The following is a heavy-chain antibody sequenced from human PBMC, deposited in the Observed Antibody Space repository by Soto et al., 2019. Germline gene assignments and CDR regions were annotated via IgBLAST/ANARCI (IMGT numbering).Heavy chain of an antibody. J-gene: IGHJ4*02. V-gene: IGHV3-30*18. CDR2: ISYDGSNK. Sequence: LRLSCAASGFTFSSYGMHWVRQAPGKGLEWVAVISYDGSNKYYADSVKGRFTISRDNSKNTLYLQMNSLRAEDTAVYYCAKDSAYCSSTSCYLYWGQGTLVTVSS. CDR1: GFTFSSYG. D-gene: IGHD2-2*01. CDR3: AKDSAYCSSTSCYLY.